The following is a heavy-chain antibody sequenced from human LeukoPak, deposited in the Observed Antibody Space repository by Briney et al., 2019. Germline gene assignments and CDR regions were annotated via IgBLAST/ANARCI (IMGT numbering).Heavy chain of an antibody. V-gene: IGHV4-34*01. Sequence: SETLSLTCAVYGGSFSGYYWSWIRQPQGQGLEWIGEINHSGSTNYNPSRKSRVTISVDTSKNQFSLKLSSVTAADTAVYYCARLGDYVWGSYRYTRYFDYWGQGTLVTVSS. CDR2: INHSGST. CDR3: ARLGDYVWGSYRYTRYFDY. CDR1: GGSFSGYY. J-gene: IGHJ4*02. D-gene: IGHD3-16*02.